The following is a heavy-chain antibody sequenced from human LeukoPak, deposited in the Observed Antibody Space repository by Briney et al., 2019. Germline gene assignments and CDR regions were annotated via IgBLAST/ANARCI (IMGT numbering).Heavy chain of an antibody. Sequence: PSETLSLTCTVSGGSISSSSSYWGWIRQPPGKGLEWIGSIYYSGSTYYNPSLKSRVTISVDTSKNQFSLKLSAVTAADTAVYFSARDHYYGSGSYREQLDYWGQGTLVTVSS. CDR1: GGSISSSSSY. V-gene: IGHV4-39*07. CDR3: ARDHYYGSGSYREQLDY. CDR2: IYYSGST. J-gene: IGHJ4*02. D-gene: IGHD3-10*01.